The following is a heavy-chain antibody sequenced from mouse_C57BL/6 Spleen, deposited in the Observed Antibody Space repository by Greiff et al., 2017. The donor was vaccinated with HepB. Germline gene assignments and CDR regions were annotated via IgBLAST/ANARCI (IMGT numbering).Heavy chain of an antibody. Sequence: EVQLVESGGGLVKPGGSLKLSCAASGFTFSSYAMSWVRQTPEKRLEWVATISDGGSYTYYPDNVKGRFTISRDNAKNNLYLQMSHLKSEDTAMYYCARDRGYGNYEGFAYWGQGTLVTVSA. J-gene: IGHJ3*01. CDR2: ISDGGSYT. CDR3: ARDRGYGNYEGFAY. V-gene: IGHV5-4*01. D-gene: IGHD2-10*02. CDR1: GFTFSSYA.